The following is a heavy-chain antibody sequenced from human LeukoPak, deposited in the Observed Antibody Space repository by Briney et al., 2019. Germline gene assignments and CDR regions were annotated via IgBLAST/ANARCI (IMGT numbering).Heavy chain of an antibody. V-gene: IGHV1-18*01. CDR2: ISAYNGNT. Sequence: ASVKVSCKASGYTFTSYGISWVRQAPGQGLEWMGWISAYNGNTNYAQKLQGRVTMNTDTSTSTAYMELRSLRSDDTAVYYCARDAGRITMVRGTFDYWGQGTLVTVSS. J-gene: IGHJ4*02. D-gene: IGHD3-10*01. CDR1: GYTFTSYG. CDR3: ARDAGRITMVRGTFDY.